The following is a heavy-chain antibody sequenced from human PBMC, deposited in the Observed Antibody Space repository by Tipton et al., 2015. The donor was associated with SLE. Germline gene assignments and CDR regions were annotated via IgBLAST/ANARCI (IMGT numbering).Heavy chain of an antibody. Sequence: TLSLTCSVSNYSLTNDYYWGWVRQPPGKGLEWIGSFHQSGTTFYTPSLKSRVTLLLDMSNNEFSLKLLSVTAADTAVYYCARSLSLSLFGVTIPGARDVWGKGTTVIVSS. V-gene: IGHV4-38-2*01. J-gene: IGHJ6*04. D-gene: IGHD3-3*02. CDR1: NYSLTNDYY. CDR3: ARSLSLSLFGVTIPGARDV. CDR2: FHQSGTT.